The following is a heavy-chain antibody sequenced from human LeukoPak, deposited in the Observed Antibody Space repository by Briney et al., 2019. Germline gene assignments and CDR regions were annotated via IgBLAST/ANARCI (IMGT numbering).Heavy chain of an antibody. D-gene: IGHD3-9*01. CDR3: ARAGVWLPAV. CDR2: INHSGNT. J-gene: IGHJ4*02. V-gene: IGHV4-30-2*01. CDR1: GGSISSGGYS. Sequence: PSETLSLTCAVSGGSISSGGYSWSWIRQPPGKGLEWIGEINHSGNTNYSPSLKSRVTMSADKSKNEFSLRLTSVTAADTAVYYCARAGVWLPAVWGQGTLVTVSS.